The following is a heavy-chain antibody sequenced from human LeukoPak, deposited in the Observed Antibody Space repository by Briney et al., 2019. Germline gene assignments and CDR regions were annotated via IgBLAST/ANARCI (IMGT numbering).Heavy chain of an antibody. CDR1: GYTFTGYY. D-gene: IGHD2-15*01. J-gene: IGHJ4*02. Sequence: ASVKVSCKASGYTFTGYYLHWVRQAPGQGLEWMGWINPNSGGTTYAQKFQGRVTMTRDTSISTAYMELSSLRSDDTAVYYCARLSASVVVLDYWGQGTLVTVSS. CDR3: ARLSASVVVLDY. V-gene: IGHV1-2*02. CDR2: INPNSGGT.